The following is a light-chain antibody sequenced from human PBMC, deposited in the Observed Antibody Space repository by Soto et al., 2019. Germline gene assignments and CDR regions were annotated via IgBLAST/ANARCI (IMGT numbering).Light chain of an antibody. V-gene: IGKV3-15*01. CDR3: QQYNNWPHT. J-gene: IGKJ2*01. Sequence: EIVMTPSPATLSVSPVERATLSCRASQSVSSKLAWFQQTPGQAPSLLIYGVSTRATGVPVRFSGSGSGTEFTLTINSLQSEDFAVYYCQQYNNWPHTFGQGTKVDIK. CDR2: GVS. CDR1: QSVSSK.